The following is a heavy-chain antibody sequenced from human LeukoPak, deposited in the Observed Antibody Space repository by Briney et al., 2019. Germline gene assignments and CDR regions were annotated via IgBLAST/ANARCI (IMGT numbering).Heavy chain of an antibody. CDR1: GGSFSGYY. D-gene: IGHD3-22*01. V-gene: IGHV4-34*01. J-gene: IGHJ6*02. CDR3: ARLLLGYYDSSGYYRKNYYGMDV. Sequence: PSETLSLTCAVYGGSFSGYYWSWIRQPPGKGLEWIGEINHSGSTNYNPSLKSRVTISVDTSKNQFSLKLNSVTAADTAVYYCARLLLGYYDSSGYYRKNYYGMDVWGQGTTVTVSS. CDR2: INHSGST.